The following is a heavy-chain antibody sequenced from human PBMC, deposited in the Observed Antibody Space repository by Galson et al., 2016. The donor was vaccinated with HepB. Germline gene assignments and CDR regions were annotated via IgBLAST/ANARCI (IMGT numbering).Heavy chain of an antibody. D-gene: IGHD3-22*01. Sequence: SLRLSCAAAGFTFSSYSMNWVRQAPGKGLEWVSYITSNSKTIYYAESVKGRFTISRDNAKNSLYLQMNSLRDEDTAVYYCAREKKPYYYDSSGYRRALAYWGQGTLVTVSS. J-gene: IGHJ4*02. V-gene: IGHV3-48*02. CDR2: ITSNSKTI. CDR1: GFTFSSYS. CDR3: AREKKPYYYDSSGYRRALAY.